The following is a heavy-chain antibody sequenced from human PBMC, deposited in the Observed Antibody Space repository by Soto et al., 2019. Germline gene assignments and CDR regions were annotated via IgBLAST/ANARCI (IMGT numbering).Heavy chain of an antibody. J-gene: IGHJ4*02. Sequence: ASVKVSCKASGDTFTSYYMNWVRQAPGQGHEWMGIINPSGGSTSYAQKFQGRVTMTRDTSTSTVYMELSSLRSEDTAVYYCATDLGGWPDYWGQGTLVTVSS. CDR1: GDTFTSYY. CDR2: INPSGGST. D-gene: IGHD2-15*01. V-gene: IGHV1-46*01. CDR3: ATDLGGWPDY.